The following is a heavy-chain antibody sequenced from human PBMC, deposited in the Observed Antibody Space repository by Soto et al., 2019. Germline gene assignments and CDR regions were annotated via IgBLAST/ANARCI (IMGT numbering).Heavy chain of an antibody. D-gene: IGHD3-3*01. CDR1: GYTFTSYD. CDR2: MNPNSGNT. V-gene: IGHV1-8*01. Sequence: GASVKVSCKASGYTFTSYDLNWVRQATGQGLEWMGWMNPNSGNTGYAQKFQGRVTMTRNTSISTAYMELSSLRSEDTAVYYCARGRYYDFWSGYYTRGIGAHDAFDIWGQGTMVTVSS. J-gene: IGHJ3*02. CDR3: ARGRYYDFWSGYYTRGIGAHDAFDI.